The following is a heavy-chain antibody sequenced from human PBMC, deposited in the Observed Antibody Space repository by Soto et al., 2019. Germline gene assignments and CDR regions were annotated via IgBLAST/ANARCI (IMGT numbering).Heavy chain of an antibody. CDR3: AKILSGSYFSDY. Sequence: GGSLRLSWAASGFTCSSYAMSWVRQAPGKGLEWVSVISGSGGSTYYADSLKGRFTMSRGNSKNTLSLQMNSLRAEDTAVYYCAKILSGSYFSDYWGQGTLVTVSS. CDR1: GFTCSSYA. V-gene: IGHV3-23*01. CDR2: ISGSGGST. D-gene: IGHD1-26*01. J-gene: IGHJ4*02.